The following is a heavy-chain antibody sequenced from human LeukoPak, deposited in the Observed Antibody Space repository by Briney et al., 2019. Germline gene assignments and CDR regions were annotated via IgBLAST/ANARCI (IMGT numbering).Heavy chain of an antibody. CDR1: GFAFSSNW. V-gene: IGHV3-7*04. D-gene: IGHD3-16*01. CDR2: IKPDGSER. J-gene: IGHJ4*02. Sequence: GGSLRLSCAASGFAFSSNWMTWVRQAPGKGLEWVANIKPDGSERYYVESVKGRFTISRDNAKNSVFLQMDSLRAEDPALSYCATDYDWGQGTLVTVSS. CDR3: ATDYD.